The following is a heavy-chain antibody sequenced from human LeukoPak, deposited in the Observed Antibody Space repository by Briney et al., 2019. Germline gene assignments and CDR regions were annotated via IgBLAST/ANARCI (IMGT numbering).Heavy chain of an antibody. CDR2: INCITGDT. Sequence: AASVKVSCKASGYTFTDYYIHWVRQAPRQGLEWMGRINCITGDTRSAQKFQGRVTMTRDASISTAYMQLSSLRSDDTAVYYCAREIAATGAAVDYWGQGILVTVSS. CDR3: AREIAATGAAVDY. J-gene: IGHJ4*02. V-gene: IGHV1-2*06. D-gene: IGHD6-13*01. CDR1: GYTFTDYY.